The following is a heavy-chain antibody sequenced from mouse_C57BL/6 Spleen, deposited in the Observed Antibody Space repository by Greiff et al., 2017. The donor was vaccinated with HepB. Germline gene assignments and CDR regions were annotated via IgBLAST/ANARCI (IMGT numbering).Heavy chain of an antibody. Sequence: VQLQQSGPELVKPGASVKISCKASGYSFTGYYMNWVKQSPEKSLEWIGEINPSTGGTTYNQKFKAKATLAVDKSSSTAYMQLKSLTSEDSAVYYGARSRGYGSPFAYWGQGTLVTVSA. CDR1: GYSFTGYY. V-gene: IGHV1-42*01. CDR2: INPSTGGT. J-gene: IGHJ3*01. CDR3: ARSRGYGSPFAY. D-gene: IGHD1-1*01.